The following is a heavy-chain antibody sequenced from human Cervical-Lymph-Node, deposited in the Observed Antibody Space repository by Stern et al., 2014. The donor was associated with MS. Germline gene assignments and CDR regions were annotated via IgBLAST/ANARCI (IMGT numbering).Heavy chain of an antibody. CDR2: INPSGAT. Sequence: DQLVESGSEVKKPGASVKVSCKASEYTHNNYLIHWVRQARGQRPDWMGVINPSGATNYAQKVQDRVTMTTDASTSTFYMELSRLRSEDTAVYYCAVRYCSGGRCYSVPDVWGQGTTVIVSS. J-gene: IGHJ6*02. CDR3: AVRYCSGGRCYSVPDV. CDR1: EYTHNNYL. D-gene: IGHD2-15*01. V-gene: IGHV1-46*02.